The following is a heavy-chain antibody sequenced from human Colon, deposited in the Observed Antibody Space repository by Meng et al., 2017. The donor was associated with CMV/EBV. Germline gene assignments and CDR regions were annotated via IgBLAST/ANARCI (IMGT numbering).Heavy chain of an antibody. J-gene: IGHJ5*02. CDR1: GGSISSSSYY. V-gene: IGHV4-39*07. Sequence: SETLSLTCTVSGGSISSSSYYWGWIRQPPGKGLEWIGSIYYSGSTYYNPSLKSRVTISVDTSKNQFSLKLSSVTAADTAVYYCASTGYCSGGSCYFFDPWGQGTLVTVSS. CDR2: IYYSGST. CDR3: ASTGYCSGGSCYFFDP. D-gene: IGHD2-15*01.